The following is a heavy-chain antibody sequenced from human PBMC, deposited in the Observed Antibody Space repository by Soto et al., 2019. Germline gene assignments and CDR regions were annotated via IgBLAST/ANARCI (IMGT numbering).Heavy chain of an antibody. CDR1: GCSISSYY. CDR2: IYYSGST. V-gene: IGHV4-59*01. D-gene: IGHD1-26*01. CDR3: ARRWGPTFDF. Sequence: PSETLSLTCTVSGCSISSYYWSWIRQPPGKELEWIGYIYYSGSTNYNPSLKSRVTISVDTSKNQFSLKLSSVTAADTDVYYCARRWGPTFDFWGQGTLVTVSS. J-gene: IGHJ4*02.